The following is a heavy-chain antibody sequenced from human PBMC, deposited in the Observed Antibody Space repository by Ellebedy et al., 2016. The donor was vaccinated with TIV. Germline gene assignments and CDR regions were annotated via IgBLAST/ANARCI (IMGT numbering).Heavy chain of an antibody. CDR3: ARDEPEMPAAIDY. D-gene: IGHD2-2*01. CDR2: IAGSDSTNI. Sequence: GESLKISXTASGFTFSRYGMNWVRQAPGKGLEWVSYIAGSDSTNIYYADSVRGRFTISRDNTKNSLSLQMDSLRAEDTAIYYCARDEPEMPAAIDYWGQGALVTVSS. J-gene: IGHJ4*02. CDR1: GFTFSRYG. V-gene: IGHV3-48*04.